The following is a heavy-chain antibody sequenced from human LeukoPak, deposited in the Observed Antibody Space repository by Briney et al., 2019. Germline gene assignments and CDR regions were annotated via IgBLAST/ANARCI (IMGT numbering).Heavy chain of an antibody. V-gene: IGHV4-34*01. J-gene: IGHJ4*02. CDR3: ARIPRSSGYYYGSGKVPKLSDY. D-gene: IGHD3-22*01. CDR1: GGTFSGYD. CDR2: INHSGST. Sequence: PSETLSVTCAAYGGTFSGYDWSWIRQPPGKGLEWIGEINHSGSTNYNPSLKSRVTISVDTSKNQFSLKLSTVSAADTAVYYCARIPRSSGYYYGSGKVPKLSDYWGQGTLVTVSS.